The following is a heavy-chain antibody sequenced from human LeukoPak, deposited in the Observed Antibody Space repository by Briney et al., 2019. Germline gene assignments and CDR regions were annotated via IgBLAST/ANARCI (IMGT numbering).Heavy chain of an antibody. J-gene: IGHJ4*02. CDR2: IYYSGST. V-gene: IGHV4-39*01. Sequence: GSLRLSCAASGFTFSSYAMSWVRQPPGKGLEWIGSIYYSGSTYYNPSLKSRVTISVDTSKNQFSLKLSSVTAADTAVYYCARQSGSYYPGFDYWGQGTLVTVSS. CDR1: GFTFSSYA. D-gene: IGHD1-26*01. CDR3: ARQSGSYYPGFDY.